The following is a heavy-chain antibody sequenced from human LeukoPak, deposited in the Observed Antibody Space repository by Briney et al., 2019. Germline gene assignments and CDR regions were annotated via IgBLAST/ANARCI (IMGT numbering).Heavy chain of an antibody. CDR3: AKGNSEYFQH. CDR2: IDSGRGSST. J-gene: IGHJ1*01. V-gene: IGHV3-48*04. CDR1: GFTFSSYS. Sequence: GGSLRLSCAASGFTFSSYSMNWVRQAPGKGLEWVSYIDSGRGSSTNYADSVKGRFTISRDISKNSLYLQMNSLRTEDTALYYCAKGNSEYFQHWGQGTLVTVSS. D-gene: IGHD1-7*01.